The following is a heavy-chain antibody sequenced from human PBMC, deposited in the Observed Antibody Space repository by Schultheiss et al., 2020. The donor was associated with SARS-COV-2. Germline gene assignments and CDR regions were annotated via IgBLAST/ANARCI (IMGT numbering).Heavy chain of an antibody. CDR2: IYYSGST. V-gene: IGHV4-39*07. CDR3: ARGGVYNYGGILDS. J-gene: IGHJ4*02. Sequence: SQTLSLTCTVSGGAISSSSYSWGWIRQPPGTGLEWIGIIYYSGSTYYNPSLKSPVTISVDTCKNQFSLKLTSLTPADTAVYYCARGGVYNYGGILDSWGQGTQVTVAS. D-gene: IGHD5-24*01. CDR1: GGAISSSSYS.